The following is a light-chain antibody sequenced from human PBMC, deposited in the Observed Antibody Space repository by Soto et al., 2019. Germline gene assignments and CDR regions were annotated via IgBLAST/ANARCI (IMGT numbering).Light chain of an antibody. V-gene: IGKV1-5*01. CDR3: QQYNSYSIT. J-gene: IGKJ5*01. Sequence: DIQMTQSPSTLSASVGDRVTITCRASQSISSWLAWYQQKPGKATKLLIYDASSWESGVPSRFSGSGSGTEFTLAISSLQPDDFATYYCQQYNSYSITFGQGTRLAI. CDR2: DAS. CDR1: QSISSW.